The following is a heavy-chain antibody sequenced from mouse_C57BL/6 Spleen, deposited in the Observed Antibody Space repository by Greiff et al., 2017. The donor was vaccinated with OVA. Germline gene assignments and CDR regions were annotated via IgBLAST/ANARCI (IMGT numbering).Heavy chain of an antibody. CDR2: ISSGGDYI. CDR1: GFTFSSYA. CDR3: TRDLGTRLVYYYAMDY. V-gene: IGHV5-9-1*02. Sequence: EVKLMESGEGLVKPGGSLKLSCAASGFTFSSYAMSWVRQTPEKRLEWVAYISSGGDYIYYADTVKGRFTISRDNARNTLYLQMSSLKSEDTAMYYCTRDLGTRLVYYYAMDYWGQGTSVTVSS. J-gene: IGHJ4*01. D-gene: IGHD1-2*01.